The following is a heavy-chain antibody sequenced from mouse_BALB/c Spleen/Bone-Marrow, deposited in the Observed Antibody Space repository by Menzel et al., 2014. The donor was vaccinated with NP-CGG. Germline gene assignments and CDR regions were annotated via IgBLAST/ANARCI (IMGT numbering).Heavy chain of an antibody. CDR2: IWGDGST. Sequence: VQVVESGPGLVAPSQSLSTTCTVSGFSLTGYGVNWVRQPPGKGLEWLGMIWGDGSTDYNSALKSRLSISKDNSKSQVFLKMNSLQTDDTARYYCARELGHYAMDYWGQGTSVTVSS. J-gene: IGHJ4*01. CDR1: GFSLTGYG. D-gene: IGHD4-1*01. CDR3: ARELGHYAMDY. V-gene: IGHV2-6-7*01.